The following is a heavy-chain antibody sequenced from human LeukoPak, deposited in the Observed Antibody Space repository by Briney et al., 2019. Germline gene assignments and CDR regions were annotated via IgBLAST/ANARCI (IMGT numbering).Heavy chain of an antibody. D-gene: IGHD3-3*01. CDR2: INPNSGGT. CDR1: GYTFTGYY. CDR3: ARDYYDFWSGYYENWFDP. Sequence: ASVKVSCKASGYTFTGYYMHWVRQAPGQGLEWMGWINPNSGGTNYAQKFQGRVTMTRDTSISTAYMELSRLRSDDTAVYYCARDYYDFWSGYYENWFDPWGQGTLVTVSS. V-gene: IGHV1-2*02. J-gene: IGHJ5*02.